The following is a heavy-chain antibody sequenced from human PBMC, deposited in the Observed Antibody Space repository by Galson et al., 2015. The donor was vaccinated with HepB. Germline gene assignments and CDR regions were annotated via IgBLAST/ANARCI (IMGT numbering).Heavy chain of an antibody. J-gene: IGHJ4*02. CDR2: ISYDGSNK. CDR3: AREHDYGGNDY. CDR1: GFTFSSYG. Sequence: SLRLSCAASGFTFSSYGMHWVRQAPGKGLEWVAVISYDGSNKYYADSVKGRFTISRDNSKNTLYLQMNSLRAEDTAVYYCAREHDYGGNDYWGQGTLATVSS. D-gene: IGHD4-23*01. V-gene: IGHV3-30*03.